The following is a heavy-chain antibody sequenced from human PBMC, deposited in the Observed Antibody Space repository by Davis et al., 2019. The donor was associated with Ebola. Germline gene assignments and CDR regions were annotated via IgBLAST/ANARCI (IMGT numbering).Heavy chain of an antibody. D-gene: IGHD3-16*01. J-gene: IGHJ4*02. Sequence: ASVKVSCKASGYTFTNYDIYWVRQATGHGLEWMGWMNPTTGYTDYPQKFQGRVIMTRNTSISTAYMELSSLRSEDTAVYYCATGFGVDYWGQGTLVTVSS. CDR2: MNPTTGYT. CDR1: GYTFTNYD. V-gene: IGHV1-8*01. CDR3: ATGFGVDY.